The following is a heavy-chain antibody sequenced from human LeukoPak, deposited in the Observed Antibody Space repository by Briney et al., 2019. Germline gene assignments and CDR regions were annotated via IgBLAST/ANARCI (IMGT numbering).Heavy chain of an antibody. V-gene: IGHV1-69*06. Sequence: SVTVSCKASGGTFSSYAISWVRQAPGQGLEWMGGIIPIFGTANYAQKFQGRVTITADKSTSTAYMELSSLRSEDTAVYYCARAGAPYSNYYYYMDVWGKGTTVTVSS. CDR2: IIPIFGTA. CDR1: GGTFSSYA. J-gene: IGHJ6*03. CDR3: ARAGAPYSNYYYYMDV. D-gene: IGHD4-11*01.